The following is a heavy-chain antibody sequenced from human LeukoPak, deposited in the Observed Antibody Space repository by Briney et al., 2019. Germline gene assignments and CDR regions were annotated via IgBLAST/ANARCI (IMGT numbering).Heavy chain of an antibody. CDR2: ISSSSSYK. J-gene: IGHJ4*02. D-gene: IGHD3-16*02. V-gene: IGHV3-21*01. Sequence: EALKISCAASGFIISSYSMNWVRQPAGKGLEWVSSISSSSSYKYYADSVKGRFTISRDNAKNSLYLQMNSLRAEDTAVYYCARETLRTFGGVIVYFDYWGQGTLVTVSS. CDR1: GFIISSYS. CDR3: ARETLRTFGGVIVYFDY.